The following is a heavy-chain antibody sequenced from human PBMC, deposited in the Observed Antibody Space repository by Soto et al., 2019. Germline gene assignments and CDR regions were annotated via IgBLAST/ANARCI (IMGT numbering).Heavy chain of an antibody. CDR3: ARGGGGYHYYGMDV. CDR1: GFTFSSYG. D-gene: IGHD2-15*01. Sequence: QVQLVESGGGVVQPGRSLRLSCAASGFTFSSYGMHWVRQAPGKGLEWVAVISYDGSNKYYADSVKGRFTISRDSSKNTVYLQMNSLRAEDTAVYYCARGGGGYHYYGMDVWGQGATVTVSS. J-gene: IGHJ6*02. CDR2: ISYDGSNK. V-gene: IGHV3-30*03.